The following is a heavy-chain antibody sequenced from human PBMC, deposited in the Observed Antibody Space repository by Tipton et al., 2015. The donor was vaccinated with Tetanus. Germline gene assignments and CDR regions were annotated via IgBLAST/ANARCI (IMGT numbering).Heavy chain of an antibody. CDR2: IKHDETEK. D-gene: IGHD4-17*01. J-gene: IGHJ1*01. CDR1: GFTFSSYW. CDR3: ARDAGDYHGAGYFQY. V-gene: IGHV3-7*01. Sequence: GSLRLSCAASGFTFSSYWMSWVRQAPGKGLEWVANIKHDETEKYYVDSVRGRFNISRDNAKRSLYLQMDSLRAEDTAVYYCARDAGDYHGAGYFQYWGPGTLVTVSS.